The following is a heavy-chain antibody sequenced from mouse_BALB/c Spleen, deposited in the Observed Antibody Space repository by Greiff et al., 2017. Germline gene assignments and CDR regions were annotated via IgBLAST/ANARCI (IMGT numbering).Heavy chain of an antibody. CDR1: GYTFTSYV. Sequence: VQLKQSGPELVKPGASVKMSCKASGYTFTSYVMHWVKQKPGQGLEWIGYINPYNDGTKYNEKFKGKATLTSDKSSSTAYMELSSLTSEDSAVYYCARGKAYYAMDYWGQGTSVTVSS. CDR3: ARGKAYYAMDY. J-gene: IGHJ4*01. V-gene: IGHV1-14*01. CDR2: INPYNDGT.